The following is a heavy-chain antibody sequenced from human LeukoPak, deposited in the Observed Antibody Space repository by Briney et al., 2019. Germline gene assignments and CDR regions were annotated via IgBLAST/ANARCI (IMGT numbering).Heavy chain of an antibody. CDR1: GITFSNYA. D-gene: IGHD6-19*01. V-gene: IGHV3-30*18. J-gene: IGHJ4*02. CDR2: ISYDGSNK. Sequence: GRSLRLSCAASGITFSNYAMNWVRQAPGKGLEWVAVISYDGSNKYYEDSVKGRFTISRDNSKNTLYLQMNSLRAEDTAIYYCAKVGRRPRTIAVAGPLDSWGQGSLVTVSS. CDR3: AKVGRRPRTIAVAGPLDS.